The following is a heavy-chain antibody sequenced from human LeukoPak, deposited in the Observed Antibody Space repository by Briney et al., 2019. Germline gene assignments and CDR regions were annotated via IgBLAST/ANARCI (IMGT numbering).Heavy chain of an antibody. CDR2: VNSDGSGT. CDR3: AKGLLEWLANDYYYMDV. CDR1: GFTFSRYS. Sequence: GGSLRLSCAASGFTFSRYSMHWVRQAPGKGLVWVSHVNSDGSGTDYADSVKGRFTISRDNSKNTLYLQMNSLRAEDTAVYYCAKGLLEWLANDYYYMDVWGKGTTVTVSS. D-gene: IGHD3-3*01. V-gene: IGHV3-74*01. J-gene: IGHJ6*03.